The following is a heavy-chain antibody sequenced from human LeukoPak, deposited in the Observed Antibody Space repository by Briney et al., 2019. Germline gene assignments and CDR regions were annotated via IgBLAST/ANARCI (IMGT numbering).Heavy chain of an antibody. Sequence: PGGSLRLSCAASGFTFSSYSMNWVRQAPGKGLEWVSYISSSSSTIYYADSVKGRFTISRDNAKNSLYLQMNSLRAEDTAVYYCARKLGGYSYVYGGDYFDYWGQGTLVTGSS. D-gene: IGHD5-18*01. J-gene: IGHJ4*02. CDR3: ARKLGGYSYVYGGDYFDY. CDR2: ISSSSSTI. CDR1: GFTFSSYS. V-gene: IGHV3-48*01.